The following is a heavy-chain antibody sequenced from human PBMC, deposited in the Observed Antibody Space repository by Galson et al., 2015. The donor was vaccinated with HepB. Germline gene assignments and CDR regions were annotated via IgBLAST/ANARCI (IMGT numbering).Heavy chain of an antibody. CDR3: ARDPAAEDS. D-gene: IGHD6-13*01. V-gene: IGHV3-21*01. J-gene: IGHJ4*02. Sequence: SLRLSCAASGFTFSIYSMNWVRQAPGKGLEWVSSITDNGDVYYAVSVTGRFSISRDNAQNSLYLQMSSLRAEDTAMYYCARDPAAEDSWGQGTLVTVSS. CDR2: ITDNGDV. CDR1: GFTFSIYS.